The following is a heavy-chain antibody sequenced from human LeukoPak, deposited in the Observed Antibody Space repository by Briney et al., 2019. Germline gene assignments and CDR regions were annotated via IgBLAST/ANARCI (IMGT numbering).Heavy chain of an antibody. D-gene: IGHD3-3*01. CDR1: GNSLGELS. CDR2: FDPEEAKM. CDR3: TTRSGDFWSGFVN. Sequence: ASVTVSCKVSGNSLGELSIQWVRQAPGKGLECMGGFDPEEAKMVYAQNFQGRVTMTEDTSTQTAYMELSGLTSDDTPVYYCTTRSGDFWSGFVNWGQGTLVTVSS. V-gene: IGHV1-24*01. J-gene: IGHJ4*02.